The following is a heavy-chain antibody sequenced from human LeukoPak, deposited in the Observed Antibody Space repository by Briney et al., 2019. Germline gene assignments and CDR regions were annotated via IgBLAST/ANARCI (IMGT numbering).Heavy chain of an antibody. CDR1: GFTFSSYA. CDR3: AKLWSIVVVPAANPDY. CDR2: ISGSGGST. J-gene: IGHJ4*02. V-gene: IGHV3-23*01. Sequence: GGSLRLSCAASGFTFSSYAMSWVRQAPGKGLEWVSAISGSGGSTYYADSVKGRFTISRDNSKNTLYLQMNSLRAEDTAVYYCAKLWSIVVVPAANPDYWGQGTLVTVSS. D-gene: IGHD2-2*01.